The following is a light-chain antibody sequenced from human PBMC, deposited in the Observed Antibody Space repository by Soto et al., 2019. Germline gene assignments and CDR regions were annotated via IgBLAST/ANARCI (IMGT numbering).Light chain of an antibody. CDR2: KAS. CDR3: QQYYNLQYT. V-gene: IGKV1-5*03. CDR1: QDIGDW. Sequence: DIQMTQSPSTLSASVGDRVTITCRASQDIGDWLAWYQQKPGKAPKLLIYKASFLEAGVPSRFSGRGAVTEFTLTISSLQPDDFATYHCQQYYNLQYTFGQGTKVEIK. J-gene: IGKJ1*01.